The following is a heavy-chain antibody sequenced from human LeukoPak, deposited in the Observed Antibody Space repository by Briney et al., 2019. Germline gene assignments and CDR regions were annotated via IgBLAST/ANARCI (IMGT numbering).Heavy chain of an antibody. J-gene: IGHJ6*03. D-gene: IGHD3-10*01. CDR1: GYTFTSYD. CDR2: MNPNSGNT. V-gene: IGHV1-8*03. Sequence: ASVKVSCKASGYTFTSYDINWVRQATGQGLEWMGWMNPNSGNTGYAQKFQGRVTITRNTSISTAYMELSSLRSEDTAVYYCARGRGHITMVRGAPPYMDVWGKGTTVTVSS. CDR3: ARGRGHITMVRGAPPYMDV.